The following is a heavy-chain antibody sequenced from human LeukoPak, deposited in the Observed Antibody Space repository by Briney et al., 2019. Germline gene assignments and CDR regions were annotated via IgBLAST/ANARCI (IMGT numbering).Heavy chain of an antibody. Sequence: PSETLSLTCTVSGGSISSYYWSWIRQPPGKGLEWIGYIYYSGSTTYNPSLKSRVTISVDTSKNQFSLKLSSVTAADTAVYYCARDNGSSEWAWFDPWGQGTLVTVSS. CDR1: GGSISSYY. CDR2: IYYSGST. V-gene: IGHV4-59*01. J-gene: IGHJ5*02. D-gene: IGHD6-13*01. CDR3: ARDNGSSEWAWFDP.